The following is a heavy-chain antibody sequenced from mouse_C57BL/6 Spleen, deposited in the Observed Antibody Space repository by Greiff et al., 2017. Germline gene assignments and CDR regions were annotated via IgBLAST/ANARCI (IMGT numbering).Heavy chain of an antibody. CDR1: GFTFSDYG. J-gene: IGHJ4*01. V-gene: IGHV5-17*01. CDR3: ERGGNYYAMDY. CDR2: ISSGSSTI. D-gene: IGHD1-1*02. Sequence: EVKLVESGGGLVKPGGSLKLSCAASGFTFSDYGMHWVRQAPEKGLEWVAYISSGSSTIYYADTVKGRFTISRDNAKNTLFLQMTSLRAEDTAMYDCERGGNYYAMDYWGQGTSVTVSS.